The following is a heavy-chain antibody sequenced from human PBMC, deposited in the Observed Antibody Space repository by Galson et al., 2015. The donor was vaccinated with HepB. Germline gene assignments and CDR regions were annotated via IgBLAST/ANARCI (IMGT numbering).Heavy chain of an antibody. CDR2: ITGSGGST. CDR3: AKAVALYFYYGLDV. Sequence: SLRLSCATSGFSFSRYAMSWVRQAPGKVLEWVSAITGSGGSTYYADSVKGRFTISRDNSKNTLHLQVNRLRAEDTAVYYCAKAVALYFYYGLDVWGQGTTVTVSS. CDR1: GFSFSRYA. J-gene: IGHJ6*02. V-gene: IGHV3-23*01.